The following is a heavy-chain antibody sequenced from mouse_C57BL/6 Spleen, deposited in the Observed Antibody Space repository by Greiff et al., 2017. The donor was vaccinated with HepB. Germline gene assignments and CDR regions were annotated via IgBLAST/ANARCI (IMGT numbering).Heavy chain of an antibody. CDR2: IYPGDGDT. V-gene: IGHV1-80*01. D-gene: IGHD2-1*01. J-gene: IGHJ1*03. Sequence: VQLQESGAELVKPGASVKISCKASGYAFSSYWMNWVKQRPGKGLEWIGQIYPGDGDTNYNGKFKGKATLTADKSSSTAYMQLSSLTSEDSAVYFCARRADGNYWYCDVWGTGTTVTVSS. CDR1: GYAFSSYW. CDR3: ARRADGNYWYCDV.